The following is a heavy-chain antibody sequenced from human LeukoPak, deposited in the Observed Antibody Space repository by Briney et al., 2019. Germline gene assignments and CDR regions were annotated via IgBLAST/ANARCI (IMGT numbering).Heavy chain of an antibody. CDR2: IYSSENT. Sequence: SETLSLTCGVYGGSFSGYYWSWIRQPAGKGLEWIGRIYSSENTDYNPSLKSRVTMSIDTSKNQFSLNLTSVTAADTAVYYCARTRYCTSFTCFYYFDYWGQGSLVTVSS. D-gene: IGHD2-2*01. V-gene: IGHV4-59*10. CDR1: GGSFSGYY. J-gene: IGHJ4*02. CDR3: ARTRYCTSFTCFYYFDY.